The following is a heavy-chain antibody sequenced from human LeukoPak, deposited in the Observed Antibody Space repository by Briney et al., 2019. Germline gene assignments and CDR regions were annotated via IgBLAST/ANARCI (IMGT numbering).Heavy chain of an antibody. J-gene: IGHJ4*02. Sequence: GGSLRLSCAASGFTFSRYNMNWVRQAPGKGLEWVSSISSGSSYIYYADSVKGRFTISRDNAKNSLYLQMNSLRAEDTAVYYCARTLYCGGDCYGLYYFDYWGQGTLVTVSS. CDR2: ISSGSSYI. CDR3: ARTLYCGGDCYGLYYFDY. CDR1: GFTFSRYN. V-gene: IGHV3-21*01. D-gene: IGHD2-21*02.